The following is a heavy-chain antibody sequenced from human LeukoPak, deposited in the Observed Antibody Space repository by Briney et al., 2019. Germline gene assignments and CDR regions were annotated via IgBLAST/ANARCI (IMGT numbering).Heavy chain of an antibody. D-gene: IGHD3-22*01. CDR1: GFTFSSYW. V-gene: IGHV3-7*01. J-gene: IGHJ3*02. CDR3: AREGRITMTVDGAFDI. CDR2: IKQDGSEK. Sequence: PGGSLRLSCAASGFTFSSYWMSWVRQAPGKGLEWVANIKQDGSEKYYVDSVKGRFTISRDNAKNSLYLQMNSLRAEDTAVYYCAREGRITMTVDGAFDIWGQGTMVTVSS.